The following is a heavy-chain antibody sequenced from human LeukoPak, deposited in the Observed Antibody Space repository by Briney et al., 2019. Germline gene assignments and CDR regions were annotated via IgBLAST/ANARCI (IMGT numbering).Heavy chain of an antibody. Sequence: SETLSLTXAVYGGSLSGYYWSWIRQPPGKGLEWIGEINHSGSTNYDPSLKSRVTISVDTSKNQFSLKLSSVTAADTAVYYCARRAHSNYPYYYYYMDVWGKGTTVTVSS. CDR2: INHSGST. D-gene: IGHD4-11*01. CDR1: GGSLSGYY. CDR3: ARRAHSNYPYYYYYMDV. V-gene: IGHV4-34*01. J-gene: IGHJ6*03.